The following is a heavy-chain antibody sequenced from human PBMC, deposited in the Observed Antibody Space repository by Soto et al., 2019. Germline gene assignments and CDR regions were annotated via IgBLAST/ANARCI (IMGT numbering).Heavy chain of an antibody. J-gene: IGHJ4*02. V-gene: IGHV4-34*01. CDR2: INHSGST. CDR3: AREPGIAAAGIFDY. Sequence: SETPXLTFAVYGGSFSGYYWSWIRQPPGKGLEWIGEINHSGSTNYNPSLKSRVTISVDTSKNQFSLKLSSVTAADTAVYYCAREPGIAAAGIFDYWGQGTLVTVSS. D-gene: IGHD6-13*01. CDR1: GGSFSGYY.